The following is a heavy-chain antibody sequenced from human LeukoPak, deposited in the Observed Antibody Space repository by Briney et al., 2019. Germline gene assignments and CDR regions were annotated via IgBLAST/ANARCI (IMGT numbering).Heavy chain of an antibody. J-gene: IGHJ4*02. CDR1: GFTFSNYY. CDR3: ARDYYGSGTQFLDY. Sequence: GGSLRLSCAASGFTFSNYYMSWVRQAPGKGLEWVSYISSRSVFTNYADSVKGRFTISRDDAKNSLYLQMNSLRADDTAVYYCARDYYGSGTQFLDYWGQGTLVAVSA. V-gene: IGHV3-11*05. D-gene: IGHD3-10*01. CDR2: ISSRSVFT.